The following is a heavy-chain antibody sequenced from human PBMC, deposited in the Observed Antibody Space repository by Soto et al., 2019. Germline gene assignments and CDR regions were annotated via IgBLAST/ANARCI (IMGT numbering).Heavy chain of an antibody. CDR2: ITSDGDNT. V-gene: IGHV3-64D*08. D-gene: IGHD2-15*01. CDR1: GITFRNYA. CDR3: VKGNHLLGFFFDF. J-gene: IGHJ4*02. Sequence: GGSLRLSCSVSGITFRNYAMHWVRQAPGRGLEYVSGITSDGDNTWHADSVKDRFTISRDNSDDTLYLQMSSLRVEDTAKYYCVKGNHLLGFFFDFWAPETLSPVP.